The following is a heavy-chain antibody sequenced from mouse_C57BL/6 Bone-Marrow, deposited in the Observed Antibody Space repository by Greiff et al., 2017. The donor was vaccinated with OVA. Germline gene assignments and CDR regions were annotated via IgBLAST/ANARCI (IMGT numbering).Heavy chain of an antibody. CDR2: IDPSDSYT. V-gene: IGHV1-50*01. J-gene: IGHJ4*01. CDR3: ARGDDGTTWGAMDY. CDR1: GYTFTSYW. Sequence: VQLQQPGAELVKPGASVKLSCKASGYTFTSYWMQWVKQRPGQGLEWIGEIDPSDSYTNYNQKFKGKATLTVDTSSSTAYMQLSSLTSEDSAVYYCARGDDGTTWGAMDYWGQGTSVTVSP. D-gene: IGHD2-3*01.